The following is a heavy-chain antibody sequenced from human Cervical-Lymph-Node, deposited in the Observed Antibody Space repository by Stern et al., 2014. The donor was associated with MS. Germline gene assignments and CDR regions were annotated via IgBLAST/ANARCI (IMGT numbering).Heavy chain of an antibody. D-gene: IGHD3-10*01. CDR2: IWYDGSNK. V-gene: IGHV3-33*01. J-gene: IGHJ4*02. CDR1: GFTFSSYG. Sequence: VQLVESGGGVVQPGRSLRLSCAASGFTFSSYGMHWVRQAPGKGLEGVAVIWYDGSNKYYADSVKGRFTISRDNSKNTLYLQMNSLRAEDTAVYYCARDGSGSYYSRPYFDYWGQGTLVTVSS. CDR3: ARDGSGSYYSRPYFDY.